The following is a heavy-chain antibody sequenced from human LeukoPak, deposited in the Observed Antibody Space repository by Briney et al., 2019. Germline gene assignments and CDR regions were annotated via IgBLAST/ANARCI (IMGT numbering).Heavy chain of an antibody. CDR1: GYSFTSYW. Sequence: GESLKISCKVSGYSFTSYWIAWVRQMPGKGLEWMGIIYPDDSDTIFSPSFQGQVTLSVDKSISTAYLQWSSLKASDTATYFCARRAHTPDNSFDYWGQGTLVTVSS. J-gene: IGHJ4*02. D-gene: IGHD3-9*01. CDR2: IYPDDSDT. CDR3: ARRAHTPDNSFDY. V-gene: IGHV5-51*01.